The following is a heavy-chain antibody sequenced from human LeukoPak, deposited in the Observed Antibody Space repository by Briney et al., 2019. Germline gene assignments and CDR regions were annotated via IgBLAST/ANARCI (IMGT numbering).Heavy chain of an antibody. CDR3: ARDGVYGGGPPFDY. V-gene: IGHV3-23*01. CDR2: ISGSGGST. CDR1: GFTFSSYG. J-gene: IGHJ4*02. Sequence: GGSLRLSCAASGFTFSSYGMSWVRQAPGKGLEWVSAISGSGGSTYYADSVKGRFTISRDNSKNTLYLQMNSLRAEDTAVYYCARDGVYGGGPPFDYWGQGTLVTVSS. D-gene: IGHD4-23*01.